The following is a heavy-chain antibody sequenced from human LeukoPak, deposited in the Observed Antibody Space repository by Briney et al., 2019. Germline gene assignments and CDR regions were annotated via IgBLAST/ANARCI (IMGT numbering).Heavy chain of an antibody. CDR1: GFTFKIFG. J-gene: IGHJ4*02. Sequence: PGGSLRLSCAASGFTFKIFGMHWVRQVPGNGLEWVAVLWSDGKTAHYADSVKGRFTISRDSSENTLYLQMNSLRSEDTAVYYCVKEGAADGTFDFDSWGQGTLVTVSS. CDR3: VKEGAADGTFDFDS. CDR2: LWSDGKTA. D-gene: IGHD6-13*01. V-gene: IGHV3-33*06.